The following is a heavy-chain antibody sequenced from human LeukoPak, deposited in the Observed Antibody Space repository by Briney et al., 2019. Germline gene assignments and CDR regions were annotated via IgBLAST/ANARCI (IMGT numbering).Heavy chain of an antibody. CDR2: IIPIFGTA. V-gene: IGHV1-69*13. CDR3: ATYYDILTGPFDY. Sequence: SVKVSCKASGGTFSSYAISWVRQAPGQGLEWMGGIIPIFGTANYAQKFQGRVTITADESTSTAYMELSSLRSEDTAVYYCATYYDILTGPFDYWGQATLVTVSS. J-gene: IGHJ4*02. CDR1: GGTFSSYA. D-gene: IGHD3-9*01.